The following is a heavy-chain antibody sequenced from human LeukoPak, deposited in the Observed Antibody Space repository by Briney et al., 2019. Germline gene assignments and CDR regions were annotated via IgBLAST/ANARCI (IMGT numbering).Heavy chain of an antibody. CDR1: GGTFSSYA. CDR3: ARDMKRSRARWENLGFDP. CDR2: IIPIFGTA. V-gene: IGHV1-69*06. J-gene: IGHJ5*02. Sequence: ASVKVSCKASGGTFSSYAISWVRQAPGQGLEWMGGIIPIFGTANYAQKLQGRVTITADKSTSTAYMELSSLRSEDTAVYYCARDMKRSRARWENLGFDPWGQGTLVTVSS. D-gene: IGHD1-26*01.